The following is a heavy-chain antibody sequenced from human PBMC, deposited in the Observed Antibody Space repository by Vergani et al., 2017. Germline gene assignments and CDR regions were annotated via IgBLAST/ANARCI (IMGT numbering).Heavy chain of an antibody. CDR1: GGSLSSSSYY. CDR3: ARPVGAQLVNWFDP. Sequence: QLQLQESGPGLVKPSETLSLTCTVSGGSLSSSSYYWGWIRQPPGKGLEWIGSIYYSGSTYYNPSLKSRVTISVDTSKNQFSLKLSSVTAADTAVYYCARPVGAQLVNWFDPWGQGTLVTVSS. CDR2: IYYSGST. V-gene: IGHV4-39*01. J-gene: IGHJ5*02. D-gene: IGHD6-13*01.